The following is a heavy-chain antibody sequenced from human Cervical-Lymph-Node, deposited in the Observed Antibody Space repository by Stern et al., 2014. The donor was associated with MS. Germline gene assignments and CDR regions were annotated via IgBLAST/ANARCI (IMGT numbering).Heavy chain of an antibody. CDR3: ARGDSEAPIYYFDY. D-gene: IGHD2-21*01. J-gene: IGHJ4*02. V-gene: IGHV1-69*01. Sequence: QMQLVKSEAEVKKPWSSGKVSCQTSGGTFSTFAIGWVRQAPGQGLEWMGGITPLFDATNYAQKFQGRLTITADESTRTAYMELSSLRPDDTAMYYCARGDSEAPIYYFDYWGQGTLVTVSS. CDR1: GGTFSTFA. CDR2: ITPLFDAT.